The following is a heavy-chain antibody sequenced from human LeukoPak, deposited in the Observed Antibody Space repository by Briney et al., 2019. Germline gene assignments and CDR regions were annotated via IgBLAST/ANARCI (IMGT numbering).Heavy chain of an antibody. CDR1: GFTFTSVA. CDR3: ARGGAAPDY. J-gene: IGHJ4*02. Sequence: GGSLRLSCTASGFTFTSVAMSWVRQAPGKGLEWVSSISGGSDYIYYADSVKGRFTISRDNAKNSLYLQMNSLRAEDTAVYYCARGGAAPDYWGQGTLVTVSS. V-gene: IGHV3-21*01. CDR2: ISGGSDYI. D-gene: IGHD1-26*01.